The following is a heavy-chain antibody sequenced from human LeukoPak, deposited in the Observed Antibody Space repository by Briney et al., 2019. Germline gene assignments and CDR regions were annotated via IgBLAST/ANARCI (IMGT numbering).Heavy chain of an antibody. CDR3: ARDQSGSHDY. V-gene: IGHV1-46*01. D-gene: IGHD2-15*01. CDR2: INPSGGST. Sequence: GSSVKVSCKASGGTFSSYAISWVRQAPGQGLEWMGIINPSGGSTSYAQKFQGRVTMTRDTSTSTVYMELSSLRSEDTAVYYCARDQSGSHDYWGQGTLVTVSS. CDR1: GGTFSSYA. J-gene: IGHJ4*02.